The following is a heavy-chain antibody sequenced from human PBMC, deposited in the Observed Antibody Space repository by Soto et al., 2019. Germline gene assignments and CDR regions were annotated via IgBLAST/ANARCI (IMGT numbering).Heavy chain of an antibody. D-gene: IGHD2-15*01. V-gene: IGHV1-3*01. J-gene: IGHJ4*02. Sequence: QVQLVQSGAEVKKPGASVKVSCKASGYTFTSYAMHWVRQAPGQRLEWMGWINAGNGNTKYSQKFQGRVTITRDTSASTAYMELSSLRSEDTVVYYCARELGDIVVVVAATPGYWGQGTLVTVSS. CDR1: GYTFTSYA. CDR2: INAGNGNT. CDR3: ARELGDIVVVVAATPGY.